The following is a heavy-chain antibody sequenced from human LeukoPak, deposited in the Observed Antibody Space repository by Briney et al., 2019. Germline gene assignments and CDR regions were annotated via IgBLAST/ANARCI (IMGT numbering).Heavy chain of an antibody. V-gene: IGHV4-34*01. CDR3: VRGGFSFDY. CDR2: INHSGST. Sequence: SETLSLTCAVYGGSFSGYYWRWIRHPPGKGLEWIGEINHSGSTNYNPSLKSRVTISVDTSKNQFSLKLSSVTAADTAVYYCVRGGFSFDYWGQGTLVTVSS. CDR1: GGSFSGYY. J-gene: IGHJ4*02. D-gene: IGHD3-3*01.